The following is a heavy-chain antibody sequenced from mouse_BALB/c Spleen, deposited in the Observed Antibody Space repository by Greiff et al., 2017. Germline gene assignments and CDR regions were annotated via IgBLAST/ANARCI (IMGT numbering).Heavy chain of an antibody. CDR1: GFTFSSYG. CDR3: ARHYGSSYGFDY. V-gene: IGHV5-6*01. Sequence: EVHLVESGGDLVKPGGSLKLSCAASGFTFSSYGMSWVRQTPDKRLEWVATISSGGSYTYYPDSVKGRFTISRDNAKNTLYLQMSSLKSEDTAMYYCARHYGSSYGFDYWGQGTTLTVSS. D-gene: IGHD1-1*01. CDR2: ISSGGSYT. J-gene: IGHJ2*01.